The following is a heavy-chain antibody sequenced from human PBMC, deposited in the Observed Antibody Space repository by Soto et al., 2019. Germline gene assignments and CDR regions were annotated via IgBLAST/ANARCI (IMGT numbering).Heavy chain of an antibody. Sequence: EEQLLEAGGGLVQPGGSLKISCAVAGFTFSSYAMSWVRQAPGKGLEWVSGISGTGRVTNYAESEKGRFTISRDNPKNTLYLEMKSLGAEDTAVYYCAKDAHYDIVPGIEYFDHCGQGTLVTVSS. CDR1: GFTFSSYA. D-gene: IGHD3-9*01. J-gene: IGHJ1*01. V-gene: IGHV3-23*01. CDR3: AKDAHYDIVPGIEYFDH. CDR2: ISGTGRVT.